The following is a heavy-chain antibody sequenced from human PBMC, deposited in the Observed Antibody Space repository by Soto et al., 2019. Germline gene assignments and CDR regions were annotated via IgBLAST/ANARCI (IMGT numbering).Heavy chain of an antibody. V-gene: IGHV1-24*01. D-gene: IGHD5-12*01. J-gene: IGHJ5*02. CDR1: GYTFTSYG. CDR2: FDPEDGET. CDR3: ATSPPYSGYDFRNWFDP. Sequence: ASVKVSCKASGYTFTSYGISWVRQAPGKGLEWMGGFDPEDGETIYAQKFQGRVTMTEDTSTDTAYMELSSLRSEDTAVYYCATSPPYSGYDFRNWFDPWGQGTLVTVSS.